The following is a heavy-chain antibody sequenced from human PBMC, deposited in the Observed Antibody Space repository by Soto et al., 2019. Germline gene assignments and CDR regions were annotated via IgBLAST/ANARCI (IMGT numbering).Heavy chain of an antibody. CDR3: ARAPPTPPPLDGYTSNFDS. J-gene: IGHJ4*02. CDR2: IYYSGST. CDR1: GGSIDRSNYF. Sequence: QVQLQESGPGLVKPSETLSLTCTVSGGSIDRSNYFWGWIRQPPGKGLEWIGSIYYSGSTYYNPSLKSRAPISVDTSKNHFSLTLTSVTSSDTAIYYCARAPPTPPPLDGYTSNFDSWGQGSLVTVSS. D-gene: IGHD5-12*01. V-gene: IGHV4-39*02.